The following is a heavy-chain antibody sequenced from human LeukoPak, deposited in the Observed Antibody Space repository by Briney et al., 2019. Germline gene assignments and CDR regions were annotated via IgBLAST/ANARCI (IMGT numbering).Heavy chain of an antibody. D-gene: IGHD3-22*01. V-gene: IGHV3-73*01. J-gene: IGHJ5*02. CDR2: IRSKANSYAT. Sequence: GGSLKLSWAASGFTFSGSAMHWVRQASGKGLEWVGRIRSKANSYATAYAASVKGRFTISRDESKNTAYLQMNSLKTEDTAVYYCTRRAKDDSSGYYSTWGQGTLVTVSS. CDR1: GFTFSGSA. CDR3: TRRAKDDSSGYYST.